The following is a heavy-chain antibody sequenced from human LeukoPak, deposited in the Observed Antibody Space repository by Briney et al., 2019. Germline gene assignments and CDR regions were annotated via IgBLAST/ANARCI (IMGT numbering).Heavy chain of an antibody. D-gene: IGHD4-23*01. Sequence: ASVKVSCKASGYTFTSYDINWVRQATGLGPEWMGWMNPNSGNPGYAQKFQGRVTMTRNTSISTAYLELSSLTSEDTAVYYCARGPNKYDGGNSGSAWFDPWGQGSLVTVSS. V-gene: IGHV1-8*01. J-gene: IGHJ5*02. CDR3: ARGPNKYDGGNSGSAWFDP. CDR2: MNPNSGNP. CDR1: GYTFTSYD.